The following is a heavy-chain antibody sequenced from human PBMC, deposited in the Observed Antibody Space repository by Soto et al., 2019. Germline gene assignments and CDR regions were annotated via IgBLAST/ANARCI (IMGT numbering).Heavy chain of an antibody. V-gene: IGHV1-18*01. D-gene: IGHD3-10*01. CDR1: GYTFTSYG. J-gene: IGHJ4*02. Sequence: QVQLVQSGAEVKKPGASVKVSCKASGYTFTSYGISWVRQAPGQGLEWMGWISAYNGNTNYAQKLQGRVTMTTATPTSKAYMEWRGWRSDDTAWYYCAREYFCGWGPCYWGQGTRVTVSS. CDR2: ISAYNGNT. CDR3: AREYFCGWGPCY.